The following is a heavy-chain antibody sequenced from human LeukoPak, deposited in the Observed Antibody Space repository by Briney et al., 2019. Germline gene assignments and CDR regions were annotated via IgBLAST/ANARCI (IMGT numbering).Heavy chain of an antibody. J-gene: IGHJ3*02. CDR3: AKSLFTSATGTGRAFHI. D-gene: IGHD1-1*01. Sequence: GGSLRLSCAASGFTFSKFPMGWVRQAPGRGLEWVSAISASGDVTFYADSLRGRFTISRDNSKSTLYLQMNGLRAEVTAIFYCAKSLFTSATGTGRAFHIWGQGTRVTVSS. CDR1: GFTFSKFP. CDR2: ISASGDVT. V-gene: IGHV3-23*01.